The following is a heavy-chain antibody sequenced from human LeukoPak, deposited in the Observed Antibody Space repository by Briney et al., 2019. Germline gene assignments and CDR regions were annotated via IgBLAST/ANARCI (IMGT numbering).Heavy chain of an antibody. CDR2: ISTDGRDK. J-gene: IGHJ4*02. CDR3: VSWGSGSEIGNY. D-gene: IGHD3-10*01. CDR1: GFTFSDYY. V-gene: IGHV3-7*01. Sequence: GGSLRLSCAASGFTFSDYYMSWVRQAPGKGLEWVAHISTDGRDKYYVDSVKGRFTISRDNAKNSMSLQMNGLRADDTAVFYCVSWGSGSEIGNYWGQGSLVTVSS.